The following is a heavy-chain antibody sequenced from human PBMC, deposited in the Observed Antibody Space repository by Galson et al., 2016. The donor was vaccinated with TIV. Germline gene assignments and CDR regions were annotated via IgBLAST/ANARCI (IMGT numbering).Heavy chain of an antibody. CDR1: GGTFYNYA. J-gene: IGHJ6*02. CDR3: ARDRNSAMDTYYYYYGMDV. V-gene: IGHV1-69*05. Sequence: SVKVSCKASGGTFYNYAFTWVRQAPGLGLEWMGGIVPLLGSTNYAQRLQGRVTLTTDESTSTVYMELTSLRSDDTAVYYCARDRNSAMDTYYYYYGMDVWGQGTTVTVSS. CDR2: IVPLLGST. D-gene: IGHD5-18*01.